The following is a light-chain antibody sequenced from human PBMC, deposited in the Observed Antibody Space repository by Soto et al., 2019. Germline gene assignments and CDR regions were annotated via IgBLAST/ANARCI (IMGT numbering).Light chain of an antibody. Sequence: ASQSVSTYVTYLAWYQQKPGQAPRLLIYDASNRATGIPARFSGSGSGTGFTLTINSLEPEDFALYYCQQRYNWPPTFGQGTKVDIK. J-gene: IGKJ1*01. CDR3: QQRYNWPPT. CDR2: DAS. CDR1: QSVSTY. V-gene: IGKV3-11*01.